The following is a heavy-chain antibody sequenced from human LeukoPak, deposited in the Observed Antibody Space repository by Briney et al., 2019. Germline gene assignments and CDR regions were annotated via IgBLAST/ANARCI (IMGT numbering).Heavy chain of an antibody. CDR2: IYYSGST. CDR1: GGSISRGEDY. J-gene: IGHJ4*02. V-gene: IGHV4-30-4*01. Sequence: SETLSLTCTVSGGSISRGEDYWTWIRQPPEKGMEWIGSIYYSGSTSYNPSLKSRVTISVDASKNQFSLKLSSVTAADTALYYCVRDGGYRYAPFDSWGPGTLVTVSS. CDR3: VRDGGYRYAPFDS. D-gene: IGHD5-18*01.